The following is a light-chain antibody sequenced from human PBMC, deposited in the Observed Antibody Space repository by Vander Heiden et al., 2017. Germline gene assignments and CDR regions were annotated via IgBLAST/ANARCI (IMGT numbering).Light chain of an antibody. CDR3: GTWDTGLTQMV. CDR2: DNF. V-gene: IGLV1-51*01. J-gene: IGLJ2*01. Sequence: QSVLTQQPSVSAAPGQRVTISCSGTYSNGGSHSVSWYLQLPGTAPKLLNYDNFQRPTGIPDRFSGYKSGTSATLGISGLQAEDEANYYCGTWDTGLTQMVFGGGTKVTVL. CDR1: YSNGGSHS.